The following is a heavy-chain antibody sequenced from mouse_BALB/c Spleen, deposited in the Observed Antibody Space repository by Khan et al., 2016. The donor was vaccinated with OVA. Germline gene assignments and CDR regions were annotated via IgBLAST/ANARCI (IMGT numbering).Heavy chain of an antibody. CDR3: ARGGDSDEALFAY. J-gene: IGHJ3*01. V-gene: IGHV1S132*01. Sequence: QIQLVQSGAELVRPGASVKLSCKTSGNIFTSYWIHWIKQRSGQGLEWIARIYPGTGSTYYNEKFKGKATLTADKSSSTAFMQLSSLKSEDSAVYFCARGGDSDEALFAYWGQGTLVTVSA. CDR1: GNIFTSYW. CDR2: IYPGTGST.